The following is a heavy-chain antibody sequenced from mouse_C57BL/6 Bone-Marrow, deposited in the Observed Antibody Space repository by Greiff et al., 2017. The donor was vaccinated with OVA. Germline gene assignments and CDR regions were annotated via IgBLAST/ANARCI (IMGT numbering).Heavy chain of an antibody. Sequence: EVKLMESGGGLVQPGGSMKLSCVASGFTFSNYWMNWVRQSPEKGLEWVAQIRLKSDNYATHYAESVKGKFTISRDDSKSSVYLQMNNLRAEDTGIYYCAGPSYYYGSSQFAYWGQGTLVTVSA. CDR2: IRLKSDNYAT. CDR1: GFTFSNYW. CDR3: AGPSYYYGSSQFAY. V-gene: IGHV6-3*01. J-gene: IGHJ3*01. D-gene: IGHD1-1*01.